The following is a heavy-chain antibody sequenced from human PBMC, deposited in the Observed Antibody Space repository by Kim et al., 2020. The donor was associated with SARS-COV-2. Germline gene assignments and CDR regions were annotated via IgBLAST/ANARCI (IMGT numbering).Heavy chain of an antibody. Sequence: YRPSFQGQVTISGDKSNSTAYLQWSSLKASDSAMYYCARHLTRGEAFDIWGQGTMVTVSS. CDR3: ARHLTRGEAFDI. D-gene: IGHD3-16*01. V-gene: IGHV5-51*01. J-gene: IGHJ3*02.